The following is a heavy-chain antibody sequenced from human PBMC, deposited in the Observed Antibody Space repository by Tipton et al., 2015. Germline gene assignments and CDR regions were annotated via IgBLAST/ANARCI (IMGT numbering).Heavy chain of an antibody. CDR2: IYYIGST. J-gene: IGHJ6*02. D-gene: IGHD2-2*01. Sequence: TLSLTCTVSGGPISSYYWSWIRQPPGKGLEWIGYIYYIGSTNYNPSLKSRVTISVDTSKNQFSLRLSSVTAADTAVYYCARWGEYQLLSGMGVWGQGTTVTVSS. CDR1: GGPISSYY. CDR3: ARWGEYQLLSGMGV. V-gene: IGHV4-59*01.